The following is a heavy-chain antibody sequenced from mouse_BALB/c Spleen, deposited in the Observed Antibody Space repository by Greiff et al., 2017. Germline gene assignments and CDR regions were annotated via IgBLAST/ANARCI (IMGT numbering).Heavy chain of an antibody. Sequence: EVQLQESGPGLVKPSQSLSLTCTVTGYSITSDYAWNWIRQFPGNKLEWMGYISYSGSTSYNPSLKSRISITRDTSKNQFFLQLNSVTTEDTATYYCARSRYDYDVWFAYWGQGTLVTVSA. CDR1: GYSITSDYA. CDR2: ISYSGST. J-gene: IGHJ3*01. V-gene: IGHV3-2*02. CDR3: ARSRYDYDVWFAY. D-gene: IGHD2-4*01.